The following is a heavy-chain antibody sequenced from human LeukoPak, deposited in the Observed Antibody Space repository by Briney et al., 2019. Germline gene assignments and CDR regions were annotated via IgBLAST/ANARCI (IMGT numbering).Heavy chain of an antibody. CDR2: IYYSGST. CDR1: GGSISSYY. CDR3: ARVAPTRGYASSGYYPLDY. Sequence: SETLSLTCTASGGSISSYYWSWIRQPPGKGLEWIGYIYYSGSTNYNPSLKSRVTIAVDTSKDQFSLRLTSVTAADTAVYYCARVAPTRGYASSGYYPLDYWGQGTLVNVSS. J-gene: IGHJ4*02. V-gene: IGHV4-59*01. D-gene: IGHD3-22*01.